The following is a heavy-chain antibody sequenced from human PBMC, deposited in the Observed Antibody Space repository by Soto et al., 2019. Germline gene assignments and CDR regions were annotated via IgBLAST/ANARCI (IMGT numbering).Heavy chain of an antibody. CDR1: GGSISSGGYY. J-gene: IGHJ3*02. CDR3: ARDGAAAVNAFDI. V-gene: IGHV4-31*03. D-gene: IGHD6-13*01. Sequence: QVQLQESGPGLVKPSQTLSLTCTVSGGSISSGGYYWSWIRQHPGKGLEWIGYIYYSGSTYYNPSLKSRVTISVDTSKNRFSLKLSSVTAADTAVYYCARDGAAAVNAFDIWGQGTMVTVSS. CDR2: IYYSGST.